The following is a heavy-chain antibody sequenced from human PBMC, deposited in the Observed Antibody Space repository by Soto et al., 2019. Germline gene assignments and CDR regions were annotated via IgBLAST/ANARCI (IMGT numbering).Heavy chain of an antibody. J-gene: IGHJ6*02. CDR2: LINSGST. CDR1: VGSFMGSS. CDR3: ARGRFSCSSTSCLSAHYYGMDV. Sequence: QVRLHQWGAGRLKLSGTLSSTSPVYVGSFMGSSWGWFRRPQGRGLGGIGELINSGSTNYNPSLKSRVTISVDTSKNQFSLKLSSVTAADTAVYYCARGRFSCSSTSCLSAHYYGMDVWGQGTTVTVSS. D-gene: IGHD2-2*01. V-gene: IGHV4-34*01.